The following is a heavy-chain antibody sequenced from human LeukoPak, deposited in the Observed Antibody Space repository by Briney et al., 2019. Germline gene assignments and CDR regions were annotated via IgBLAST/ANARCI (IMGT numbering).Heavy chain of an antibody. V-gene: IGHV3-30*18. Sequence: GGSLRLSCAASGFTFSTYWMTWVRRAPGKGLEWVAVISYDGSNKYYADSVKGRFTISRDNSKNTLYLQMNSLRAEDTAVYYCAKGGSYYYYYGMDVWGQGTTVTVSS. D-gene: IGHD1-26*01. CDR2: ISYDGSNK. J-gene: IGHJ6*02. CDR3: AKGGSYYYYYGMDV. CDR1: GFTFSTYW.